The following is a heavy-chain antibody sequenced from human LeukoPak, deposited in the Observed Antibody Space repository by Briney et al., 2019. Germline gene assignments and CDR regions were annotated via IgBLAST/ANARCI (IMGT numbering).Heavy chain of an antibody. CDR3: ARGQWLERSNAFDI. CDR2: INTNTGNP. V-gene: IGHV7-4-1*02. CDR1: GYTFTSYA. D-gene: IGHD6-19*01. J-gene: IGHJ3*02. Sequence: ASVKVSCKASGYTFTSYAMNWVRQAPGQGLEWMGWINTNTGNPTYAQGFTGRFVFSLDTSVSTAYLQISSLKAEDTAVYYCARGQWLERSNAFDIWGQGTMVTVSS.